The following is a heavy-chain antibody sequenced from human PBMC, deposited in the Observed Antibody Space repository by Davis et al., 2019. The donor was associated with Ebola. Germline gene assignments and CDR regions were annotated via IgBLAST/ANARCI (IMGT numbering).Heavy chain of an antibody. J-gene: IGHJ4*02. CDR1: GFTVSSNY. CDR2: IYSGGST. D-gene: IGHD3-3*01. V-gene: IGHV3-53*01. CDR3: TRVYDFWSGRRFDY. Sequence: GESLKISCAASGFTVSSNYMSWVRQAPGKGLEWVSVIYSGGSTYYADSVKGRFTISRDNSKNTLYLQMNSLRAEDTAVYYCTRVYDFWSGRRFDYWGQGTLVTVSS.